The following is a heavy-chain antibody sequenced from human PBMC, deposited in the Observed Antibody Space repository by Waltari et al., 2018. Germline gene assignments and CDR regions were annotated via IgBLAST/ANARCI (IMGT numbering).Heavy chain of an antibody. D-gene: IGHD4-17*01. CDR3: VRSRGYYHYYGMDV. CDR1: GFPFSSYA. CDR2: ISGSGGST. V-gene: IGHV3-23*01. Sequence: EVQLLESGGGLVQPGGSLRLSCAASGFPFSSYAVRWVRQAPGKGLEWVSTISGSGGSTDYADSVKGRFTISRDNSKNTLYLQMNSLRAEDTAVYYSVRSRGYYHYYGMDVWGQGTTVTVSS. J-gene: IGHJ6*02.